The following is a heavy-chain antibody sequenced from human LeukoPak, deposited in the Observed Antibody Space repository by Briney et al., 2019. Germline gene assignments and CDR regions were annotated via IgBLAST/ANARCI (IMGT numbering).Heavy chain of an antibody. V-gene: IGHV3-66*01. CDR1: GFTVSSNI. Sequence: GGSLRLSCAASGFTVSSNIMTWVRQAPGKGLEWVSVIYSGGSTYYADSVKGRFTISRDNSKNTLYLQMNSLRAEDSAVYYCARERGFGFDPWGQGTLVTVSS. CDR2: IYSGGST. D-gene: IGHD3-10*01. CDR3: ARERGFGFDP. J-gene: IGHJ5*02.